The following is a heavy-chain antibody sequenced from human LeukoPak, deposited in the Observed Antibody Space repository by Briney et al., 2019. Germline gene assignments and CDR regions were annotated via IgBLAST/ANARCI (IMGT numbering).Heavy chain of an antibody. CDR2: IYHSGST. CDR1: GGSISSGGYS. D-gene: IGHD5-18*01. V-gene: IGHV4-30-2*01. J-gene: IGHJ4*02. Sequence: SETLSPTCAVSGGSISSGGYSWSWIRQPPGKGLEWIGYIYHSGSTYYNPSLKSRVTISVDRSKNQFSLKLSSVTAADTAVYYCARQYSYGSQYYFDYWGQGTLVTVSS. CDR3: ARQYSYGSQYYFDY.